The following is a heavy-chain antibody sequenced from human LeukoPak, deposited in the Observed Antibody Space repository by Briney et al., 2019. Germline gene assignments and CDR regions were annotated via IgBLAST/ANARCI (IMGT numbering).Heavy chain of an antibody. V-gene: IGHV4-59*02. CDR3: ASRKLGNDY. CDR1: GGSVSDYY. Sequence: SETLSLTCTVSGGSVSDYYWSWIRQSPGKGLEWIGYIYYTGTTSYNPSLKSRVTISAETSKNRFSLNLISVTAADTAVYYCASRKLGNDYWGQGTLVTVSS. CDR2: IYYTGTT. J-gene: IGHJ4*02. D-gene: IGHD7-27*01.